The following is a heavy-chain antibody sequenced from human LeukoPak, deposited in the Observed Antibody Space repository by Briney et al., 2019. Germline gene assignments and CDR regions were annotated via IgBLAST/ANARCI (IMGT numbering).Heavy chain of an antibody. D-gene: IGHD2-2*01. Sequence: SETLSLTCAVYGGSFSGYYWSWIHQPPGKGLEWIGEINHSGSTNYNPPLKSRVTISVDTSKNQFSLKLSSVTAADTAVYYCARDGLPSKYCSSTSCFLGAFDIWGQGTMVTVSS. J-gene: IGHJ3*02. CDR2: INHSGST. CDR1: GGSFSGYY. CDR3: ARDGLPSKYCSSTSCFLGAFDI. V-gene: IGHV4-34*01.